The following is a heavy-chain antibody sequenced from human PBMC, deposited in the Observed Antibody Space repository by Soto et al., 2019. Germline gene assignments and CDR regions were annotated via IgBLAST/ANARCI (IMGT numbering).Heavy chain of an antibody. D-gene: IGHD1-1*01. Sequence: EVQLVESGGGLVQPGGSLRLSCAASGFTFSSYEMDWVRQAPGKGLEWVAYINSGGSSIYYGDSVKGRFTISRDNAKNLLYLQMNSLRAEDTAVYYCAKEKSVTNSGYDAFDIWGQGTMVTVS. CDR3: AKEKSVTNSGYDAFDI. CDR2: INSGGSSI. V-gene: IGHV3-48*03. CDR1: GFTFSSYE. J-gene: IGHJ3*02.